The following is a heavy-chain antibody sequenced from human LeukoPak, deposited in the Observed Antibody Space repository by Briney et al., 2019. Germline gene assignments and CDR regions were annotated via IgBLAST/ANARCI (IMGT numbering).Heavy chain of an antibody. V-gene: IGHV1-24*01. CDR1: GYSLTELS. J-gene: IGHJ4*02. CDR2: FDPKDGET. D-gene: IGHD6-13*01. CDR3: ATAHIAAAGHFDY. Sequence: AASVKVSCKVSGYSLTELSMHWVRQAPGKGLEWMGGFDPKDGETIYAQKFQGRVTMTEDTSTDTAYMELSSLRSEDTAVYYCATAHIAAAGHFDYWGQGTLVTVSS.